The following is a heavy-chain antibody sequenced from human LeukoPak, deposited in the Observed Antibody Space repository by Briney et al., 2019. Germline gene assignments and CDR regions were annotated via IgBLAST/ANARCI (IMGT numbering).Heavy chain of an antibody. CDR1: GYTLTVYY. J-gene: IGHJ5*02. D-gene: IGHD2-2*01. Sequence: ASVKVSCKASGYTLTVYYIHWVRQAPGQGLEWMGRINPNSGGTKYAEKFQGRVTMTRDTSISTAYLELSSLRSDDTAVYYCARGSVVPATMYNWFDPWGQGTLVTVSS. V-gene: IGHV1-2*06. CDR2: INPNSGGT. CDR3: ARGSVVPATMYNWFDP.